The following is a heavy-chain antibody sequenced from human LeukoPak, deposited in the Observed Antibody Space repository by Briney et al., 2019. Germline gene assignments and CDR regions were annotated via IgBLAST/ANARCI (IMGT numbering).Heavy chain of an antibody. Sequence: SETLSLTCTVSGGSISTYYWSWIRQPPGKGLEWIGYIYYNGATDYNPSLESRVTISVDTSKNEFSLKLSSVTAADTALYYCARRTVTNGWFRIDYWGQGSLVIVSS. CDR3: ARRTVTNGWFRIDY. J-gene: IGHJ4*02. D-gene: IGHD6-19*01. CDR2: IYYNGAT. CDR1: GGSISTYY. V-gene: IGHV4-59*08.